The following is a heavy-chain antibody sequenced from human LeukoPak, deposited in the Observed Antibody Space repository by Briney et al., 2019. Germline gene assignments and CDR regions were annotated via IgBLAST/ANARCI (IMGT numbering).Heavy chain of an antibody. CDR3: ARDRSYCSSTSCYGGYFDY. J-gene: IGHJ4*02. CDR1: GFTFSSYA. Sequence: GGSLRLSCAASGFTFSSYAMHWVRQAPGKGLEWVAVISYDGSNKYYADSVKGRFTISRDNSKNTLYLQMNSLRAEDTAVYYCARDRSYCSSTSCYGGYFDYWGQGTLVTVSS. V-gene: IGHV3-30*04. D-gene: IGHD2-2*01. CDR2: ISYDGSNK.